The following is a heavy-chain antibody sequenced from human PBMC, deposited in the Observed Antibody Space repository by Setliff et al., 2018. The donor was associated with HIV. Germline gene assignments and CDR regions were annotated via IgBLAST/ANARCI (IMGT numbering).Heavy chain of an antibody. CDR3: ARALPRAFDI. J-gene: IGHJ3*02. CDR1: GGSISTFY. Sequence: SETLSLTCTVSGGSISTFYWSWIRQPPGKGLEWIGYIYYSGRTNYNPSLDSRVTMSVDTSKNQFSLRLSSVTAADTAVYYCARALPRAFDIWGQGTMVTVSS. V-gene: IGHV4-59*08. CDR2: IYYSGRT.